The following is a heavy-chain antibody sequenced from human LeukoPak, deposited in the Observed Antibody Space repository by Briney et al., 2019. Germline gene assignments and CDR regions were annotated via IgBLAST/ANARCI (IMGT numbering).Heavy chain of an antibody. D-gene: IGHD4-23*01. Sequence: ASVKVSCKASGYTFTSYDINRVRQATGQGLEWMGWMNPNSGNTGYAQKFQGRVTMTRNTSISTAYMELSSLRSEDTAVYYCARGVGGNDHFDYWGQGTLVTVSS. CDR1: GYTFTSYD. CDR2: MNPNSGNT. CDR3: ARGVGGNDHFDY. J-gene: IGHJ4*02. V-gene: IGHV1-8*01.